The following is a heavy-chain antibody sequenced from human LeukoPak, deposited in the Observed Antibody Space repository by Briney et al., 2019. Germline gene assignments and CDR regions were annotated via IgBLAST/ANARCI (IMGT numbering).Heavy chain of an antibody. CDR2: IDTSGST. CDR3: ARLEYSSSELLDV. CDR1: GGSISSGSYY. V-gene: IGHV4-61*02. Sequence: SETLSLTCTVSGGSISSGSYYWSWIRQPAGKGLEWIGRIDTSGSTNYNPSLKSRVTISVDTSKNQFSLKLSSVTAADTAVYYCARLEYSSSELLDVWGKGTTVTISS. D-gene: IGHD6-13*01. J-gene: IGHJ6*04.